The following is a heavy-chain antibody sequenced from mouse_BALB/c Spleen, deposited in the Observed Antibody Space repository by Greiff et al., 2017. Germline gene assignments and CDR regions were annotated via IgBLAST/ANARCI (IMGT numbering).Heavy chain of an antibody. CDR2: INPSTGYT. D-gene: IGHD3-3*01. J-gene: IGHJ3*01. CDR3: ARWGDVGFAY. CDR1: GYTFTSYW. V-gene: IGHV1-7*01. Sequence: QVHVKQSGAELAKPGASVKMSCKASGYTFTSYWMHWVKQRPGQGLEWIGYINPSTGYTEYNQKFKDKATLTADKSSSTAYMQLSSLTSEDSAVYYCARWGDVGFAYWGQGTLVTVSA.